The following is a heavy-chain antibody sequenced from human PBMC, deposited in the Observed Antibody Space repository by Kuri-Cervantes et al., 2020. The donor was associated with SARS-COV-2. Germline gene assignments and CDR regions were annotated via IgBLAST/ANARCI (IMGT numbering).Heavy chain of an antibody. CDR1: GFTFSSYS. Sequence: GVLKISCAASGFTFSSYSMNWVRQAPGKGLEWVSSISSSSSYIYYADSVKGRFTISRDNAKNSLYLQMNSLRAEDTAVYYCARGGSTISLDYWGQGTLVTVSS. CDR2: ISSSSSYI. V-gene: IGHV3-21*01. CDR3: ARGGSTISLDY. D-gene: IGHD5/OR15-5a*01. J-gene: IGHJ4*02.